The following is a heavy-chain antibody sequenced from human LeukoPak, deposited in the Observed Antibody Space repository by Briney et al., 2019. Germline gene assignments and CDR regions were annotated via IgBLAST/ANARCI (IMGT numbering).Heavy chain of an antibody. J-gene: IGHJ3*02. CDR2: IYYSGST. Sequence: SETLSLTCTVSGGSISSYYWSWIRQPPGKGLEWIGYIYYSGSTNYNPSLKSRVTISVDTSKNQFSLKLSSVTAADTAVYYCARVPSIYNTFTLDIWGQGTMVTVSS. V-gene: IGHV4-59*01. D-gene: IGHD2/OR15-2a*01. CDR3: ARVPSIYNTFTLDI. CDR1: GGSISSYY.